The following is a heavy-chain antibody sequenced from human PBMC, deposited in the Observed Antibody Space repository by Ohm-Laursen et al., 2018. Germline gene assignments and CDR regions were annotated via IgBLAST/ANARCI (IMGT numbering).Heavy chain of an antibody. CDR2: INHRGST. V-gene: IGHV4-34*01. CDR1: GGSFSGYY. J-gene: IGHJ4*02. D-gene: IGHD5-18*01. CDR3: ARGQRATRGYSYGRGRDY. Sequence: SDTLSLTWAVYGGSFSGYYLSWIRQPPGKGLEWVGEINHRGSTNYNPSLKSRVTISVDTSKNQFSLKLSSVTAADTAVYYCARGQRATRGYSYGRGRDYWGQGTLVTVSS.